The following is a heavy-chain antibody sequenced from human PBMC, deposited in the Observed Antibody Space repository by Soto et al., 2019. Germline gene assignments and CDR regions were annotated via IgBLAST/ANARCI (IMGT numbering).Heavy chain of an antibody. Sequence: DEQLVESGGGLVQPGRSLRLSCAASGFTFDDYAMHWVRQAPGKGLEWVSGVNWNSGRIGYADSVKGRFTISRDNAKTSLYLQMNSLRAEDTALYYCAKDRGSGSYAANYYYYGMDVWGQGTTVTVSS. CDR1: GFTFDDYA. D-gene: IGHD3-10*01. J-gene: IGHJ6*02. CDR2: VNWNSGRI. V-gene: IGHV3-9*01. CDR3: AKDRGSGSYAANYYYYGMDV.